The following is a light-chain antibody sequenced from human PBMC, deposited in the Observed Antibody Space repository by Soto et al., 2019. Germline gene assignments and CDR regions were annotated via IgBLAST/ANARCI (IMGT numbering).Light chain of an antibody. J-gene: IGKJ1*01. CDR1: QSVSSY. CDR2: DAS. CDR3: QHYNSYSEA. V-gene: IGKV3-11*01. Sequence: EIMLTQSPATLSLSPGERATLSCRASQSVSSYLAWYQRKPGQAPRLLIYDASNRATGIPARFSGSGSGTEFTLTISSLQPDDFATYYCQHYNSYSEAFGQGTKV.